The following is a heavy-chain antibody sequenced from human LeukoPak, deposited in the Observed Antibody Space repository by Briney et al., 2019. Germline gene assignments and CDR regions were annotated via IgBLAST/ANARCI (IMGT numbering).Heavy chain of an antibody. CDR1: GFTFSSYN. CDR3: ARAMYYYDISGYYSHPCGY. V-gene: IGHV3-48*04. Sequence: QPGGSLRLSCAASGFTFSSYNMNWVRQAPGKGLEWVSYIISGSSTIYYADSVKGRFTISRDNAKNSLYLQMNSLRAEDTAVYYCARAMYYYDISGYYSHPCGYWGQRTLVTVSS. CDR2: IISGSSTI. J-gene: IGHJ4*02. D-gene: IGHD3-22*01.